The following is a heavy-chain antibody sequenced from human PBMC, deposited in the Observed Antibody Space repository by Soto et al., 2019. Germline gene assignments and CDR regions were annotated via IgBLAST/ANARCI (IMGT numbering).Heavy chain of an antibody. J-gene: IGHJ4*02. CDR1: GFTFSSYA. CDR3: AKVFYYYDSSGYYYFDY. Sequence: PGGSLRLSCAASGFTFSSYAVSWVRQAPGKGPEWISSISGSGSTMYYADSVKGRFTISRDNSKNTLYLQMSSLRAEDTAVYYCAKVFYYYDSSGYYYFDYWGQGTLVTVSS. D-gene: IGHD3-22*01. CDR2: ISGSGSTM. V-gene: IGHV3-23*01.